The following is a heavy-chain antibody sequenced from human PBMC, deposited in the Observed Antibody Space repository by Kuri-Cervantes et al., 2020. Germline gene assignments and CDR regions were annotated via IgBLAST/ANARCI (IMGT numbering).Heavy chain of an antibody. CDR2: ISGSGGST. CDR3: AKTSPAPYDFWSGYFRGGYYYYGMNV. CDR1: GFTSSSYS. Sequence: GESLKISCAASGFTSSSYSMSWVRQAPGKGLEWVSAISGSGGSTYYADSVKGRFTISRDNSKNTLYLQMNSMRAEDTAVYYCAKTSPAPYDFWSGYFRGGYYYYGMNVWGQGTTVTVSS. V-gene: IGHV3-23*01. J-gene: IGHJ6*02. D-gene: IGHD3-3*01.